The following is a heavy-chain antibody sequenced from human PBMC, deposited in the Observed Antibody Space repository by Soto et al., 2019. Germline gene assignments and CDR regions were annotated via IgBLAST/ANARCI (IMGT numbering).Heavy chain of an antibody. Sequence: ASVKVSCKASGYTFTGYYMHWVRQAPGQGLEWMGWINPNSGGTNYAQKFQGWVTMTRDTSISTAYMELSRLRPDATAVYYCAREYMIGSGEPRDVWRQGTTVTVSS. CDR3: AREYMIGSGEPRDV. CDR2: INPNSGGT. D-gene: IGHD3-22*01. J-gene: IGHJ6*02. CDR1: GYTFTGYY. V-gene: IGHV1-2*04.